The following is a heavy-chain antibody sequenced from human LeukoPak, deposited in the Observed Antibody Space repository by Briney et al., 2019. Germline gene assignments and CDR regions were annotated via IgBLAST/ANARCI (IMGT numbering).Heavy chain of an antibody. CDR2: ISGIGGST. D-gene: IGHD2-15*01. J-gene: IGHJ4*02. Sequence: PGGCLRLSCVVSGFTFSSYSMSWVRHPPGEGREGGSAISGIGGSTYYADSVKGRSTISRDKSKNTLYLQMNSLRAEDTAVYYCATSLAVVAATSYFDSWGPGNLVTVSS. CDR1: GFTFSSYS. CDR3: ATSLAVVAATSYFDS. V-gene: IGHV3-23*01.